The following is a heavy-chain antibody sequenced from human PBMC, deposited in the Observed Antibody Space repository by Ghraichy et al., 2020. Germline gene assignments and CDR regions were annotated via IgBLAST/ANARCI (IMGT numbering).Heavy chain of an antibody. V-gene: IGHV3-9*01. CDR2: ISWNSGSI. CDR3: AKVTRVSGSYYYYYGMDV. CDR1: GFTFDDYA. Sequence: GGSLRLSCAASGFTFDDYAMHWVRQAPGKGLEWVSGISWNSGSIGYADSVKGRFTISRDNAKNSLYLQMNSLRAEDTALYYCAKVTRVSGSYYYYYGMDVWGQGTTVTVSS. J-gene: IGHJ6*02. D-gene: IGHD3-10*01.